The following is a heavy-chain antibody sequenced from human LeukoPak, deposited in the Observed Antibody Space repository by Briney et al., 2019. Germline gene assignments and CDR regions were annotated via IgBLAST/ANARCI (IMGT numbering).Heavy chain of an antibody. V-gene: IGHV1-18*01. CDR1: GYTFTSYG. Sequence: ASVKVSCKASGYTFTSYGISWVRQAPGQGLEWMGWISAYNGNTNYAQKLEGRVTMTTDTSTSTAYMELSSLTSEDTAVYYCARVSDDSGWNFDYWGQGTLVTVSS. CDR2: ISAYNGNT. CDR3: ARVSDDSGWNFDY. J-gene: IGHJ4*02. D-gene: IGHD6-19*01.